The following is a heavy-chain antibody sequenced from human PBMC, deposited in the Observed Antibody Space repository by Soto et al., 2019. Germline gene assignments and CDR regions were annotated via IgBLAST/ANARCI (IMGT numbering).Heavy chain of an antibody. V-gene: IGHV1-69*02. CDR3: ARLYCSSTRCYANYYYGMGV. D-gene: IGHD2-2*01. CDR1: GGTFSSYT. CDR2: IIPILGIA. J-gene: IGHJ6*02. Sequence: QVQLVQSGAEVKKPGSSVKVSCKASGGTFSSYTISWVRQAPGQGLEWMGRIIPILGIANYAQKFQGRVTITADKSTSTAYMELSSLRSEDTAVYYCARLYCSSTRCYANYYYGMGVWGQGTTVTVSS.